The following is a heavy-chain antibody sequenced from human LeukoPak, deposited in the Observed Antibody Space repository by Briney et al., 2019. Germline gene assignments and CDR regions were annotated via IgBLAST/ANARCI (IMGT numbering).Heavy chain of an antibody. CDR3: ARDLKGGSSNFDY. Sequence: GASVKVSCKASGYTFTGYYMHWVRQAPGQGLEWMGWINPNSGGTNYAQKFQGRVTMTRDTSISTAYMELSSLRSEDTAVYYCARDLKGGSSNFDYWGQGTLVTVSS. V-gene: IGHV1-2*02. D-gene: IGHD1-26*01. CDR1: GYTFTGYY. J-gene: IGHJ4*02. CDR2: INPNSGGT.